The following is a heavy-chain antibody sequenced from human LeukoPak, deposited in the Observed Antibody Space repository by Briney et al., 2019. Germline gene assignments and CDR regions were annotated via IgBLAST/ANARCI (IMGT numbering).Heavy chain of an antibody. CDR1: GFTFSSYA. D-gene: IGHD4/OR15-4a*01. J-gene: IGHJ6*02. Sequence: GSLRLSCAASGFTFSSYAMSWVRQAPAKGLEWVSSIGGSGGGTYYADSVKGRFTISRDNSMDTLYVQMNSLRAEDTAVYFCAGAQGAYYYGMDVWGQGTAVTVSS. V-gene: IGHV3-23*01. CDR2: IGGSGGGT. CDR3: AGAQGAYYYGMDV.